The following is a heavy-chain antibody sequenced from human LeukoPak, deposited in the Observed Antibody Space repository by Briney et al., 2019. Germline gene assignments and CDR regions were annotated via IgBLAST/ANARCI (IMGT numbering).Heavy chain of an antibody. J-gene: IGHJ4*02. CDR3: ASNGNTYYDFWSGYYFSHNY. CDR1: GDSISSNSYY. D-gene: IGHD3-3*01. V-gene: IGHV4-39*07. CDR2: IYYSGST. Sequence: PSETLSLTCTVSGDSISSNSYYWGWIRQPPGKGLEWIGSIYYSGSTYYNPSLKSRVTISVDTSKNQFSLKLSSVTAADTAVYYCASNGNTYYDFWSGYYFSHNYWGQGTLVTVSS.